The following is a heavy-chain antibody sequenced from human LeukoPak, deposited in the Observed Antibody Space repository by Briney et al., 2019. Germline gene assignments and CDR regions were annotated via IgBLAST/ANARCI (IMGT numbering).Heavy chain of an antibody. CDR1: GFTFSSYS. CDR2: ISSSSSII. J-gene: IGHJ4*02. CDR3: ARGYYGSGSYLFDY. Sequence: TGGSLRLSCAASGFTFSSYSMNWVRQAPGKGLEWVSYISSSSSIIYYADSVKGRFTISRDNAKNSLYLQMNSLRAEDTAVYYCARGYYGSGSYLFDYWGQGTLVTVSS. D-gene: IGHD3-10*01. V-gene: IGHV3-48*01.